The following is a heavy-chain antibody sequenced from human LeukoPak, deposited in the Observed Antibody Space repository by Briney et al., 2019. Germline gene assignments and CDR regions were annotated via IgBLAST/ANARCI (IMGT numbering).Heavy chain of an antibody. D-gene: IGHD6-6*01. CDR2: INSDGSST. J-gene: IGHJ5*02. CDR3: ARDRVAARPNWFDP. CDR1: GFTFSSYW. V-gene: IGHV3-74*01. Sequence: GGSLRLSCAASGFTFSSYWMHWVRQAPGKGLVWVSRINSDGSSTNYADSVKGRFTISRDNAKNSLYLQMNSLRAEDTAVYYCARDRVAARPNWFDPWGQGTLVTVSS.